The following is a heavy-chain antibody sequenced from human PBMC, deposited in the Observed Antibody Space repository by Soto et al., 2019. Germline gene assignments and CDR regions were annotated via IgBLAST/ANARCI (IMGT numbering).Heavy chain of an antibody. D-gene: IGHD2-2*02. J-gene: IGHJ4*02. V-gene: IGHV1-18*01. CDR3: ARYPGYCSSTSCYIFDY. Sequence: ASVKVSCKASGYTFTSYGISWVRQAPGQGLEWMGWISAYNGNTNYAQKLQGRVTMTTDTSTSTAYMELRSLRSDDTAVYYCARYPGYCSSTSCYIFDYWGQGTPVTVSS. CDR1: GYTFTSYG. CDR2: ISAYNGNT.